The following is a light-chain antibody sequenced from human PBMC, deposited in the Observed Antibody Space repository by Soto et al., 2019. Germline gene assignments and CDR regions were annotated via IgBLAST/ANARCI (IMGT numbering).Light chain of an antibody. CDR3: KKWGTGIWV. J-gene: IGLJ3*02. CDR2: LNSDGSH. V-gene: IGLV4-69*01. CDR1: SGHSSYA. Sequence: QSVLTQSPSASASLGASVKFTCTLSSGHSSYAIAWHQQQPEKGPRYLMKLNSDGSHSKGDGIPDRFSGSSSGAERYLTIYRLQSEDEADYYCKKWGTGIWVFGGGTKLTVL.